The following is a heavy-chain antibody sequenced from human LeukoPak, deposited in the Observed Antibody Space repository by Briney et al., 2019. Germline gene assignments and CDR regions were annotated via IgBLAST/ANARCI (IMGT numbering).Heavy chain of an antibody. CDR3: ARTDTAMVTINFDY. CDR2: IKQDGSEK. CDR1: GFPFNAYW. Sequence: GGSLRLSCAASGFPFNAYWMSWVRQAPGKGLEWVANIKQDGSEKYYVDSVKGRFTISRDNAKNSLYLQMNSLRAEDTAVYYCARTDTAMVTINFDYWGQGTLVTVSS. J-gene: IGHJ4*02. V-gene: IGHV3-7*01. D-gene: IGHD5-18*01.